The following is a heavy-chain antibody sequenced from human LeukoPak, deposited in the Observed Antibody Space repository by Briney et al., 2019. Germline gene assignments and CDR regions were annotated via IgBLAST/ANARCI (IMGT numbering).Heavy chain of an antibody. V-gene: IGHV1-2*02. CDR1: GYTFTGYY. CDR2: INPNSGGT. D-gene: IGHD5-24*01. CDR3: AGDGYSFDY. Sequence: ASVKVSCKASGYTFTGYYMHWVRQAPGQGLEWMGWINPNSGGTNYAQKFQGRVTITADESTSTAYMEPSSLRSEDTAVYYCAGDGYSFDYWGQGTLVTVSS. J-gene: IGHJ4*02.